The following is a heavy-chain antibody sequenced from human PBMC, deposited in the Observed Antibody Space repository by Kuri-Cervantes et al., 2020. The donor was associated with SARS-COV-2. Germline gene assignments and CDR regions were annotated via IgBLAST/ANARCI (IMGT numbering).Heavy chain of an antibody. CDR1: GGSFSGYH. Sequence: ESLKISCAVYGGSFSGYHWSWIRQPPGKGLEWIGEINHSGSTNYNPSLKSRVTISVDTSKNQFSLKLSSVTAADTAVYYCARDRTQTYYDFWSGYRTNWFDPWGQGTLVTVSS. CDR2: INHSGST. D-gene: IGHD3-3*01. V-gene: IGHV4-34*01. J-gene: IGHJ5*02. CDR3: ARDRTQTYYDFWSGYRTNWFDP.